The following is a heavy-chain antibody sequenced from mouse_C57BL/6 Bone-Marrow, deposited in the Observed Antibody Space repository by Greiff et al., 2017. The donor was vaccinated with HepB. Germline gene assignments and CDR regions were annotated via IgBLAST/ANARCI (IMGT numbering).Heavy chain of an antibody. J-gene: IGHJ3*01. CDR2: IYPGNSDT. CDR1: GYTFTSYW. V-gene: IGHV1-5*01. D-gene: IGHD2-4*01. Sequence: VHVKQSGTVLARPGASVKMSCKTSGYTFTSYWMHWVKQRPGQGLEWIGAIYPGNSDTSYNQKFKGKAKLTAVTSASTAYMELSSLTNEDSAVYYCTRVYDYDWFAYWGQGTLVTVSA. CDR3: TRVYDYDWFAY.